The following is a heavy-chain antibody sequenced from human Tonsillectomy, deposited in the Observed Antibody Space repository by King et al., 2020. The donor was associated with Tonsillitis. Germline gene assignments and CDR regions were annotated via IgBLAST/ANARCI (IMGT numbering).Heavy chain of an antibody. CDR1: GFTFTSYA. V-gene: IGHV3-23*04. D-gene: IGHD4-17*01. Sequence: VQLVESGGGLVQPGGSLRLSCVASGFTFTSYAMTWVRQAPGKGLEWVSSISGSGGSTDYADSVKGRFTLSRDNSKNTHSLQMNSLRVEDTAVYYCAKVGTTVTTYYYYYMDVWGKGTTVTVSS. J-gene: IGHJ6*03. CDR2: ISGSGGST. CDR3: AKVGTTVTTYYYYYMDV.